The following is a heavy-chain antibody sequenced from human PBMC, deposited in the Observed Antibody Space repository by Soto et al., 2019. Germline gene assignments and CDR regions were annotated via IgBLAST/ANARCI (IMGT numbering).Heavy chain of an antibody. CDR1: GGSFRGYY. D-gene: IGHD3-3*01. Sequence: TLSLNCTLYGGSFRGYYWSCIRQPRGKGLEWIGEINYSGSTYHNPSLKSRVTISVDTSKNQFSLKLSSVTAADTAVYYCARDNILGILYGGMDVWGQGTTVTVSS. V-gene: IGHV4-34*09. CDR2: INYSGST. J-gene: IGHJ6*02. CDR3: ARDNILGILYGGMDV.